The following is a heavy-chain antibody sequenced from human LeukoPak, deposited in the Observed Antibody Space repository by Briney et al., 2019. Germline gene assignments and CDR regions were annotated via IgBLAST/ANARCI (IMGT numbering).Heavy chain of an antibody. J-gene: IGHJ4*02. D-gene: IGHD2/OR15-2a*01. Sequence: GGSLRLSCAASGFTVSSNYMSWVRQAPGKGLEWVSVIYSGGSTYYADSVKGRFTISRDNSKNTLYLQMNSLRAEDTAVYYCARDQSTYYFDYWGQGTLVTVSS. V-gene: IGHV3-53*01. CDR2: IYSGGST. CDR1: GFTVSSNY. CDR3: ARDQSTYYFDY.